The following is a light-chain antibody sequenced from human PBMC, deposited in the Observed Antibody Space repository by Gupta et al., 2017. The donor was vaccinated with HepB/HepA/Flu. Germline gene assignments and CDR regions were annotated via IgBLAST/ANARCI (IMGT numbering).Light chain of an antibody. CDR3: RQRIQAPST. V-gene: IGKV2D-29*01. CDR1: QSLLHTNGKTY. CDR2: EAS. Sequence: DIVMTQTPLSLSVTPGQPASISCKSSQSLLHTNGKTYLYWYLQKPGQPPQFLIYEASNRVYGVPDRFSGSGSGTDFTLKISRGEADDVGVYYCRQRIQAPSTFGHGTKVDIK. J-gene: IGKJ3*01.